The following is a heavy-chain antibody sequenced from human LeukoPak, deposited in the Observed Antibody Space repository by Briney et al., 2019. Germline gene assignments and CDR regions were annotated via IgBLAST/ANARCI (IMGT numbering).Heavy chain of an antibody. V-gene: IGHV3-21*01. D-gene: IGHD6-19*01. CDR2: ISSSRTYI. CDR3: AREKVAGTNPLFTRPNYYMDV. CDR1: GFTFSSYS. Sequence: PGGSLRLSCAASGFTFSSYSMNWVRQAPGKGLEGVSSISSSRTYIYYADSVKGRFTISRDNAKSSLYLQMNSLRAEDTAVYYCAREKVAGTNPLFTRPNYYMDVWGKGTTVTVSS. J-gene: IGHJ6*03.